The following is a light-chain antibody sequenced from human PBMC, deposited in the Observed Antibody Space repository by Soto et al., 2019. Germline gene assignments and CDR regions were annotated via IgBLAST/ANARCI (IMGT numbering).Light chain of an antibody. J-gene: IGKJ4*01. CDR3: MQALQTPPA. V-gene: IGKV2-28*01. CDR2: LGS. Sequence: DLVMTQSALSLPVTPGEPASISCRSSQSLLHSNGYNYLDWYLQKPGQSPQLLIYLGSNRASGVPDRFSGSGSGTDFTLKISRVEAEDVGVYYCMQALQTPPAFGGGTKVDIK. CDR1: QSLLHSNGYNY.